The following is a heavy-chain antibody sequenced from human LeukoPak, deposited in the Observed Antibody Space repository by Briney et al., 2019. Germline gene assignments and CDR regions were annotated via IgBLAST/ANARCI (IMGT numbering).Heavy chain of an antibody. CDR3: AKDPTQYYSGSGSSSWFDP. D-gene: IGHD3-10*01. J-gene: IGHJ5*02. CDR1: GFTFNSYG. Sequence: PGRSLRLSCAASGFTFNSYGMHWVRQAPGKGLQWVAFIRFDGSNAYYPDSMKGRFTISRDNSKNTLSLQMNSLRAEDTAVYYCAKDPTQYYSGSGSSSWFDPWGQGTLVTVSS. CDR2: IRFDGSNA. V-gene: IGHV3-30*02.